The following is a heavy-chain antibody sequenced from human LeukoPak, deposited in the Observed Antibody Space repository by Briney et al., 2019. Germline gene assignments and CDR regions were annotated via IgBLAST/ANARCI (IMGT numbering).Heavy chain of an antibody. CDR2: IWYDRSNK. Sequence: GVSLRLYCAASGFTFSSYGMHWVRQAQGKGLEGVAVIWYDRSNKYYADYVKGRFTISRDNSKNTLYLQMHSLRAEDTAVYYCARERITMVRGSPIDPDSQDYYYYGMDVWGKGTTVSVSS. CDR3: ARERITMVRGSPIDPDSQDYYYYGMDV. D-gene: IGHD3-10*01. J-gene: IGHJ6*04. CDR1: GFTFSSYG. V-gene: IGHV3-33*01.